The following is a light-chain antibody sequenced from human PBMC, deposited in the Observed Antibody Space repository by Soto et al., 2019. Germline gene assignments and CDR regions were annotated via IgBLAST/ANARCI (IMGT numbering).Light chain of an antibody. CDR3: QHYGSSWT. Sequence: EIVLTQSPGTLSLSPGERATLSFRASQSVSSNYLAWYQQKPGQAPSLLIYGASNRATGIPDRFSGSGSGTDFILTISRLEPEDFAVYYCQHYGSSWTFGQGTKVDIK. CDR1: QSVSSNY. V-gene: IGKV3-20*01. CDR2: GAS. J-gene: IGKJ1*01.